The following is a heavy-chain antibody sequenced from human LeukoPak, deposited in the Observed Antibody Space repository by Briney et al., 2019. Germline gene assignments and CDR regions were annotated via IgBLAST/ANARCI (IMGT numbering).Heavy chain of an antibody. V-gene: IGHV4-61*02. CDR3: ARSEWELQRGVDY. J-gene: IGHJ4*02. D-gene: IGHD1-26*01. CDR2: IYTSGST. CDR1: GGSISSGSYY. Sequence: KASETLSLTCTVSGGSISSGSYYWSWIRQPAGKGLEWIGRIYTSGSTNYNPSLKSRVTISVDTSKNQFSLKLSSVTAADTAVYYCARSEWELQRGVDYWGQGTLVTVSS.